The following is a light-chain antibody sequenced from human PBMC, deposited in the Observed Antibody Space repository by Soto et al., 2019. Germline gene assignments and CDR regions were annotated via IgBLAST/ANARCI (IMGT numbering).Light chain of an antibody. CDR1: QDISNF. CDR3: QQHKSSHPM. J-gene: IGKJ1*01. Sequence: MPSTETASKTASAVSFKKTITCWASQDISNFLVWFQQRPGKAPKRLMYSANRLESGVPSRFSGSGSETEFTIPIRSLEPAVFATYYCQQHKSSHPMLGQGTQVEIK. V-gene: IGKV1-17*03. CDR2: SAN.